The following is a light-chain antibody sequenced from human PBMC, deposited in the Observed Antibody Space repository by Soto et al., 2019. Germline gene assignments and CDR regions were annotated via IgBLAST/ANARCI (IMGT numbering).Light chain of an antibody. CDR2: DAS. V-gene: IGKV3-11*01. J-gene: IGKJ4*01. CDR3: QQRSTWPLT. Sequence: EIVLTQSPATLSLSPGERATLSCRATQSVSSYLAWYQHKPGQAPRLLIYDASNRATGIPARFSGSGSGTDFTLTLSSLELEDFAVYYCQQRSTWPLTFGGGTKVEIK. CDR1: QSVSSY.